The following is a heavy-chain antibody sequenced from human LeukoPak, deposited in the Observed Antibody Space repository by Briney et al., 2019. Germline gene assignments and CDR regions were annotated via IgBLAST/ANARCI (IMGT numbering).Heavy chain of an antibody. J-gene: IGHJ4*02. CDR2: IVVGSGNT. CDR3: AADHFSGWYLGFDY. Sequence: SVQVSCKASGFTFTSSAVQWVRQARGQRLEWIGWIVVGSGNTNYAQKFQERVTITRDMSTSTAYMELSSLRSEDTAVYYCAADHFSGWYLGFDYWGQGTLVNVSS. CDR1: GFTFTSSA. D-gene: IGHD6-19*01. V-gene: IGHV1-58*01.